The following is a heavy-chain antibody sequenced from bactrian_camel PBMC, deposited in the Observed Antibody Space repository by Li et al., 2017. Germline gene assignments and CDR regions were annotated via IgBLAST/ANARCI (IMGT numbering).Heavy chain of an antibody. Sequence: HVQLVESGGGSAQAGGSLRISCVASGYTLPMNMGWFRRLPGQEREGVAAIAGDGRINYADSVKGRFTISRDNAKNTLNLEMNSLETKDAAVYYCATFWAPGGVVRNYWGQGTQVTVS. D-gene: IGHD3*01. CDR3: ATFWAPGGVVRNY. CDR1: GYTLPMN. J-gene: IGHJ4*01. CDR2: IAGDGRI. V-gene: IGHV3S53*01.